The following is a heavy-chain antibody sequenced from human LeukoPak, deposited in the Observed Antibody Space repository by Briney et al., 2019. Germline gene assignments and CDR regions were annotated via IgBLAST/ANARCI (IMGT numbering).Heavy chain of an antibody. CDR2: MNPNSGNT. CDR3: ARGGYNWNSRWFDP. CDR1: GYTFTSYD. Sequence: ASVKVSCKASGYTFTSYDINWVRQATGQGLEWMGWMNPNSGNTGYAQKFQGRVTMTRNTSISTAYMELSSQRSEDTAVYYCARGGYNWNSRWFDPWGQGTLVTVSS. J-gene: IGHJ5*02. V-gene: IGHV1-8*01. D-gene: IGHD1-20*01.